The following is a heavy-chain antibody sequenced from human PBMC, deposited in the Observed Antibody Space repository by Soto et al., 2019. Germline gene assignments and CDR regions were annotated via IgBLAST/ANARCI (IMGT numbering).Heavy chain of an antibody. CDR1: GGSISSYY. D-gene: IGHD6-13*01. V-gene: IGHV4-59*08. CDR2: IYYSGST. Sequence: PSETLSLTCTVSGGSISSYYWSWIRQPSGKGLEWIGYIYYSGSTNYNPSLKSRVTISVDTSKNQFSLKLSSVTAADTAVYYCATGYSSSSYYFDYWGQGTLVTVSS. J-gene: IGHJ4*02. CDR3: ATGYSSSSYYFDY.